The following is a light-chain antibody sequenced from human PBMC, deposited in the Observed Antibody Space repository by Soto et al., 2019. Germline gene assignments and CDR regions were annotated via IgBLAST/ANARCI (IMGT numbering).Light chain of an antibody. J-gene: IGLJ2*01. Sequence: QSVLTQTPSVSGVPGQRVTISCTGSRSNIGAGYDVHWYQQLPGTAPKLLISGNSNRPSGVPDRFSGSKSGTSASLAITGLQPDDEADYYCQSYDSSLRFVVFGGGTKLTVL. V-gene: IGLV1-40*01. CDR3: QSYDSSLRFVV. CDR2: GNS. CDR1: RSNIGAGYD.